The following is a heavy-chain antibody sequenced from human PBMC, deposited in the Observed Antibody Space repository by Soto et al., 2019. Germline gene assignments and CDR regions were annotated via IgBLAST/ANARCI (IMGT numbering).Heavy chain of an antibody. D-gene: IGHD4-17*01. V-gene: IGHV3-9*01. CDR1: GFTFDDNA. CDR2: INWKSDI. J-gene: IGHJ4*02. Sequence: LRLSCAVSGFTFDDNAMHWVRQAPEKGLEWVSGINWKSDIGYADSVKGRFTISRDNAENSLYLQMNSLRAEDTAVYYCAKDMPTVVRLFDYWGQGTLVTVSS. CDR3: AKDMPTVVRLFDY.